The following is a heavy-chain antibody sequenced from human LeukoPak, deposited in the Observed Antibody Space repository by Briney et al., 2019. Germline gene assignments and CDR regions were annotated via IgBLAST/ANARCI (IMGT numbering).Heavy chain of an antibody. Sequence: ASVKVSCKASGYTFTGYYMHWVRQAPGQGLEWMGCINPNSGGTKYAQKFQGGVTLTRDTSISTAYMELSRLRSDDTAVYYCASSSDVVVVTANWGQGTLVTVSS. CDR2: INPNSGGT. CDR3: ASSSDVVVVTAN. V-gene: IGHV1-2*02. J-gene: IGHJ4*02. D-gene: IGHD2-21*02. CDR1: GYTFTGYY.